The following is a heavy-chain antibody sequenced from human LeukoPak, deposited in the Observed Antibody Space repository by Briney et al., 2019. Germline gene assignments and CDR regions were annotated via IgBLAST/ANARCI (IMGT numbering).Heavy chain of an antibody. Sequence: QPGRSLRLSCIASGFTFGDYAMSWVRQAPGKGLEWVGLIRSKAYGGTTEYAASVKSRFSISRDDSKSIAYLQVNSLRTEDTAVFYCTRDCSGGSCWGDAFDIWGQGTMVTVSS. J-gene: IGHJ3*02. CDR2: IRSKAYGGTT. V-gene: IGHV3-49*04. D-gene: IGHD2-15*01. CDR3: TRDCSGGSCWGDAFDI. CDR1: GFTFGDYA.